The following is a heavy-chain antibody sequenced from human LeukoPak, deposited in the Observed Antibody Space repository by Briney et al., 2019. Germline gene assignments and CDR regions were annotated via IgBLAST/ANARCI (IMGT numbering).Heavy chain of an antibody. CDR2: INAGSGNT. CDR3: ARASYDSDTGYYLDY. J-gene: IGHJ4*02. D-gene: IGHD3-22*01. CDR1: GYTFTSYA. V-gene: IGHV1-3*01. Sequence: GASVKVSCKASGYTFTSYAMHWVRQAPGQRLEWMGWINAGSGNTKYSQNLQGRVTITRDTSASTAYMDLSSLRSEDTAVYYCARASYDSDTGYYLDYWGQGTLVTVSS.